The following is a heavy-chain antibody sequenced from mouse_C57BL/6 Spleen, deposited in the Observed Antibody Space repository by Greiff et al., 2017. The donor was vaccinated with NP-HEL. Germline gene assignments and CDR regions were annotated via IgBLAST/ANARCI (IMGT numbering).Heavy chain of an antibody. V-gene: IGHV1-82*01. CDR2: IYPGDGDT. J-gene: IGHJ4*01. CDR3: ALRAMDY. Sequence: QVQLQQSGPELVKPGASVKISCKASGYAFSSSWMNWVKQRPGKGLEWIRRIYPGDGDTNYNGKFKGKATLTADKSSSTAYMQLSSLTSEDSAVYFCALRAMDYWGQGTSVTVSS. CDR1: GYAFSSSW. D-gene: IGHD1-1*01.